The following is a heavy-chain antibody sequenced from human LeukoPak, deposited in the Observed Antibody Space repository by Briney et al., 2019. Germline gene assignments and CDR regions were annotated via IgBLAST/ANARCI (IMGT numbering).Heavy chain of an antibody. CDR2: IYHSGST. V-gene: IGHV4-30-2*01. CDR3: ARDQDYYGSGSYDY. CDR1: GGSISSGGYY. Sequence: PSETLSLTCTVSGGSISSGGYYWSWIRQPPGKGLEWIGYIYHSGSTYYNPSLKSRVTISVDTSKNQFSLKLSSVTAADTAVYYCARDQDYYGSGSYDYWGQGTLVTVSS. D-gene: IGHD3-10*01. J-gene: IGHJ4*02.